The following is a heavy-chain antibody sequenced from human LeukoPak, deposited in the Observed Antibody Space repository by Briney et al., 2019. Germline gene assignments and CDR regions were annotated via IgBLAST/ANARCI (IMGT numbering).Heavy chain of an antibody. CDR2: FSSDGSST. J-gene: IGHJ4*02. CDR1: GFTFSSSA. V-gene: IGHV3-64D*06. CDR3: VKTLKYYGSGRGLFDS. Sequence: GGSLRLSCSASGFTFSSSAMYWVRQAPGKGLEYVSAFSSDGSSTFYADSVKGRFTISRDNSKNMLYLQMSSLRADDTAVYYCVKTLKYYGSGRGLFDSWGQGTLVAVSS. D-gene: IGHD3-10*01.